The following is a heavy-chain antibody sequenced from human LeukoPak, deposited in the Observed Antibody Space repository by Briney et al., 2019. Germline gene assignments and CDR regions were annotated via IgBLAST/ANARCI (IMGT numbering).Heavy chain of an antibody. CDR2: IYTSGST. CDR3: ARGIGVVVPAAIKIYYYYYYTDV. CDR1: GGSISSGSYY. D-gene: IGHD2-2*01. Sequence: SQTLSLTCTVSGGSISSGSYYWSWIRQPAGKGLEWIGRIYTSGSTNYNPSLKSRVTISVDTSKNQFSLKLSSVTAADTAVYYCARGIGVVVPAAIKIYYYYYYTDVWGKGTTVTVSS. V-gene: IGHV4-61*02. J-gene: IGHJ6*03.